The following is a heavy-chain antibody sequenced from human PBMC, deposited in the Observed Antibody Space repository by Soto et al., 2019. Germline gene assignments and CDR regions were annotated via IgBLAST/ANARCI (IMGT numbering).Heavy chain of an antibody. CDR3: AGFEQTYYYDSSGYNWFAP. J-gene: IGHJ5*02. D-gene: IGHD3-22*01. Sequence: GGSLRLSCAASGFTFSSYGMHWVRQAPGKGLEWVAVIWYDGSNKYYADSVKGRFTISRDNSKNTLYLQMNSLRAEDTAVYFCAGFEQTYYYDSSGYNWFAPWGQGTLVTSPQ. CDR2: IWYDGSNK. V-gene: IGHV3-33*01. CDR1: GFTFSSYG.